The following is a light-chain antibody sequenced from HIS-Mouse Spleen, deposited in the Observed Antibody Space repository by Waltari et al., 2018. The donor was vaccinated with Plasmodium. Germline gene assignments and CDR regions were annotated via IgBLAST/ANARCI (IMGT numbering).Light chain of an antibody. V-gene: IGKV3-15*01. CDR1: QSVSSN. CDR2: GAS. CDR3: QQYNNWSFT. Sequence: IVMTQSPATLSASPAERATLSCRASQSVSSNLAWYQQKPGQAPRLLIYGASTRATGIPARFSGSGSGTEFTLTISSLQSEDFAVYYCQQYNNWSFTFGPGTKVDIK. J-gene: IGKJ3*01.